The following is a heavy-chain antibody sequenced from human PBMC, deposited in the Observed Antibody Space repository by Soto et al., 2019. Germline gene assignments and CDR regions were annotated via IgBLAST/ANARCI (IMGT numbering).Heavy chain of an antibody. Sequence: QVTLKESGPTLVKPTQTLTQTYNFSGFSLATPGVAEGWVRQTPGKALEWLGHIYWDDDERYSPSLQNRLSITKDTSKNQVVLTMTYMKPLATGTYYCAHFRCMINWFDPWGQGTLVTVSS. V-gene: IGHV2-5*02. D-gene: IGHD3-16*01. J-gene: IGHJ5*02. CDR2: IYWDDDE. CDR1: GFSLATPGVA. CDR3: AHFRCMINWFDP.